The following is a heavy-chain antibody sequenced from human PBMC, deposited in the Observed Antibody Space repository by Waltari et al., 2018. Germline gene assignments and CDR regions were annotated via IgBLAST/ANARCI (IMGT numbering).Heavy chain of an antibody. D-gene: IGHD3-16*02. J-gene: IGHJ4*02. CDR3: TTVFNFYDYVWGSYPN. V-gene: IGHV3-15*01. Sequence: EVQLVESGGGLVEPGGSLSLSCAASGFTFRDLWMTWLRQATGKGLEWVGRIKTNTDGGTTDYGAPVKGRFTISRDDSEYMLYLQMNYLKTEDTAVYYCTTVFNFYDYVWGSYPNWGQGTLVTVSS. CDR2: IKTNTDGGTT. CDR1: GFTFRDLW.